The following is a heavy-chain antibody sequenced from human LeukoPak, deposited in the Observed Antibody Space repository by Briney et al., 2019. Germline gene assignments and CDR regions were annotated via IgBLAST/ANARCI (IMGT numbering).Heavy chain of an antibody. J-gene: IGHJ4*02. V-gene: IGHV3-23*01. CDR2: ISDSGGTT. Sequence: GGSLRLSCAASGFTFRNYSMNWVRQAPGKGLEWVSGISDSGGTTDYADSVKGRFAISRDNSNNTLYLQMNSLRAEDTAVYYCARGGIQVSGIDEFDYWGQGTLVTVSS. D-gene: IGHD6-19*01. CDR1: GFTFRNYS. CDR3: ARGGIQVSGIDEFDY.